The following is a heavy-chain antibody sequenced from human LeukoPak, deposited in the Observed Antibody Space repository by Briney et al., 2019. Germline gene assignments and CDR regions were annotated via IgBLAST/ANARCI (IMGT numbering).Heavy chain of an antibody. CDR2: IYFSGNT. CDR1: GDSISSSYF. CDR3: ARDLGYYFDY. V-gene: IGHV4-59*01. D-gene: IGHD3-16*01. J-gene: IGHJ4*02. Sequence: PSETLSLTCTVSGDSISSSYFWSWIRQPPGKGLQWIGDIYFSGNTNYNPSLKTRVTMSVDTSKNQFSLKLSSVTAADTAVYYCARDLGYYFDYWGQGMLVTVSS.